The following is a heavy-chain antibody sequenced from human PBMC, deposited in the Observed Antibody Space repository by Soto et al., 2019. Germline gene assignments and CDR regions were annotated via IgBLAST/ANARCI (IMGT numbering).Heavy chain of an antibody. J-gene: IGHJ6*03. V-gene: IGHV4-34*01. CDR3: ARQRDWTYYYYYMDV. D-gene: IGHD2-21*01. CDR1: GGSFSGYY. CDR2: INHSGST. Sequence: PSETLSLTCAVYGGSFSGYYWSWIRQPPGKGLEWIGEINHSGSTNYNPSLKSRVTISVDTSKNQFSLKLSSVTAADTAVYYCARQRDWTYYYYYMDVWGKGTTVTVSS.